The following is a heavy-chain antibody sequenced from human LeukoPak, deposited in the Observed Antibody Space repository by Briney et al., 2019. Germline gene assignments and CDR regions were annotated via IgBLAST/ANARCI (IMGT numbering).Heavy chain of an antibody. CDR1: GFTFSDYY. V-gene: IGHV3-11*04. CDR2: ISSSGSTI. CDR3: ARGVRVYYYYYMDV. Sequence: GGSLRLSCAASGFTFSDYYMSWIRQAPGKGLEWVSYISSSGSTIYYADSVKGRFTISRDNAKNSLYLQMNSLRAEDTAVYYCARGVRVYYYYYMDVWGKGTTVTVSS. J-gene: IGHJ6*03.